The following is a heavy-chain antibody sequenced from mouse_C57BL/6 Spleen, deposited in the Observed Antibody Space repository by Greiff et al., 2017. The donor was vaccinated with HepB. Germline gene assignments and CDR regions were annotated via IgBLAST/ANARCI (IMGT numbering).Heavy chain of an antibody. D-gene: IGHD2-2*01. CDR2: ISYDGSN. CDR3: ASGGYDGGFAY. J-gene: IGHJ3*01. CDR1: GYSITSGYY. Sequence: EVKLQESGPGLVKPSQSLSLTCSVTGYSITSGYYWNWIRQFPGNKLEWMGYISYDGSNNYNPSLKNRISITRDTSKNQFFLKLNSVTTEDTATYYCASGGYDGGFAYWGQGTLVTVSA. V-gene: IGHV3-6*01.